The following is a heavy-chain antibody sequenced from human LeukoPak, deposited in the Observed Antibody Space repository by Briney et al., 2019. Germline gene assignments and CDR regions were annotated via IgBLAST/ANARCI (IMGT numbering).Heavy chain of an antibody. CDR2: TKPDGSAE. V-gene: IGHV3-7*01. CDR3: ARDGGLHTNFDY. Sequence: GGSLRLSCAASGFDFSSHGMSWVRQAPGKGLEWVANTKPDGSAEYYADSVRGRFTASRDNANNLLYLQMNRLRAEDTAVYYCARDGGLHTNFDYWGQGTLLTVSS. J-gene: IGHJ4*02. CDR1: GFDFSSHG. D-gene: IGHD2-15*01.